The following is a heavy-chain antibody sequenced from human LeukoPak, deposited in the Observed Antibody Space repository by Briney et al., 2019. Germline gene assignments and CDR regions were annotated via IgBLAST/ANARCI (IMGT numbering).Heavy chain of an antibody. CDR3: ARVCSRAGTTCY. D-gene: IGHD1-7*01. CDR2: ISYDGSNK. Sequence: GGSLRLSCAASGFTVSSNYMSWVRQAPGKGLEWVAVISYDGSNKYYADSVKGRFTISRDNSKNTLYLQMNSLRAEDTAVYYCARVCSRAGTTCYWGQGTLVTVSS. V-gene: IGHV3-30*03. CDR1: GFTVSSNY. J-gene: IGHJ4*02.